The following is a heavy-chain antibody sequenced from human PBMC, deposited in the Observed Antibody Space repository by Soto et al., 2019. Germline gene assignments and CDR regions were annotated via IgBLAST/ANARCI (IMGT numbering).Heavy chain of an antibody. CDR2: SYYSGST. J-gene: IGHJ4*02. CDR3: ARGGVFGVVAYYFDN. CDR1: GGSISSGDYY. V-gene: IGHV4-30-4*01. D-gene: IGHD3-3*01. Sequence: QVQLQESGPGLVKPSQTLSLTCTVSGGSISSGDYYWSWIRQPPGKGLEWIGYSYYSGSTYYNPSLKSRVTISVDTSKNQFSLKLGSVTAADTAVYYCARGGVFGVVAYYFDNWGQGTLVTVSS.